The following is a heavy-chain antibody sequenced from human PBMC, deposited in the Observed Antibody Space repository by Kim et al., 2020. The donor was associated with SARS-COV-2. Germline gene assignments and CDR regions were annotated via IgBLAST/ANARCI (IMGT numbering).Heavy chain of an antibody. CDR3: AKSAQRTNTRCFDF. V-gene: IGHV3-23*05. J-gene: IGHJ4*02. Sequence: YADSVKGRFTVSRDNCKNTVYLQMNSMRAEDSAVYYCAKSAQRTNTRCFDFWGQGTLVTVSS. D-gene: IGHD1-1*01.